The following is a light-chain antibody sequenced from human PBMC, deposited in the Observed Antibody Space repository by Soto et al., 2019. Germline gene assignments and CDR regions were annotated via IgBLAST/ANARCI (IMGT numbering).Light chain of an antibody. CDR2: VAS. CDR3: QQLRSYPIT. J-gene: IGKJ5*01. Sequence: DIQLTQSPSFLSASVGDRVTITCRASQAIDSELAWYQQNPGKAPKHLIYVASTLQSGVPSRFSGSGSGTEFTLTINSLQPEDFATYYCQQLRSYPITFGQGTRLEIK. V-gene: IGKV1-9*01. CDR1: QAIDSE.